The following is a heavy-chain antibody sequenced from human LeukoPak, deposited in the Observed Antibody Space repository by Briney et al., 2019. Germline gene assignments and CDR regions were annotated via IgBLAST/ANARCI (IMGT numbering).Heavy chain of an antibody. CDR1: DGSISSYY. J-gene: IGHJ4*02. CDR2: IYYSGST. V-gene: IGHV4-59*08. CDR3: ARQGGLLFDY. Sequence: PSETLSLTCTVSDGSISSYYWSWIRQPPGKGLEWIGYIYYSGSTNYNPSLKSRVTISVDTSKNQFSLKLSSVTAADTAVYYCARQGGLLFDYWGQGTLVTVSS.